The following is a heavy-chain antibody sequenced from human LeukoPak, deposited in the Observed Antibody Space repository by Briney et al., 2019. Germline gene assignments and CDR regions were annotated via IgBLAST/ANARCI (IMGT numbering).Heavy chain of an antibody. CDR2: IIPIFGTA. J-gene: IGHJ4*02. CDR3: ARDYYDSSFSWSQVPPKLDY. V-gene: IGHV1-69*05. CDR1: VGTFSSYA. Sequence: ASLKVSCKASVGTFSSYAISWVRQAPGQGREWMGGIIPIFGTANYAQKFQGRVTITTDESTSTAYMELSSLRSEDTAVYYCARDYYDSSFSWSQVPPKLDYWGQGTLVTVSS. D-gene: IGHD3-22*01.